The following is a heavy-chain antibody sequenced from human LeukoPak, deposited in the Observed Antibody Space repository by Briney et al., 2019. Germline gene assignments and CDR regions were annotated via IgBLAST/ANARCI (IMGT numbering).Heavy chain of an antibody. CDR2: IIPIFGTA. CDR1: GGTFSSYA. J-gene: IGHJ4*02. CDR3: ARVYYYYDSSGFFAPDY. Sequence: GASVKVSCKASGGTFSSYAISWVRQAPAQGLEWMGGIIPIFGTANYAQKFQGRVTITADESTSTAYMELSSLRSEDTAVYYCARVYYYYDSSGFFAPDYWGQGTLVIVSS. V-gene: IGHV1-69*01. D-gene: IGHD3-22*01.